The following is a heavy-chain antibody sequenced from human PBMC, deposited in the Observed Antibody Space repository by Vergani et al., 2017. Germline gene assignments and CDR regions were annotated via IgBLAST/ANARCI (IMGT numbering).Heavy chain of an antibody. CDR2: IYYSGCT. D-gene: IGHD3-3*01. J-gene: IGHJ5*02. CDR1: GGSISSSSYY. V-gene: IGHV4-39*01. CDR3: ARQTDYDFWSGFSP. Sequence: QLQLQESGPGLVKPSETLSLTCTVSGGSISSSSYYWGWIRQPPGKGLEWIGSIYYSGCTYYNPSLKSRVTISVDTSKNQFSLKLSSVTAADTAVYYCARQTDYDFWSGFSPWGQGTLVTVSS.